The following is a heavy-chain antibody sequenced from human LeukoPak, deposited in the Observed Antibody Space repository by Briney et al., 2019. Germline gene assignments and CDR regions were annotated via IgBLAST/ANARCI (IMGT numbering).Heavy chain of an antibody. Sequence: PGGSLRLSCAASGFTFAGYTMHWVRQAPGKGLEWATLITYDGSTKYYADSVKGRLTISRDNSKNRLYLQMDSLRGEDTAVYYCAKDRSWHGLEYWGQGALVTVSS. CDR1: GFTFAGYT. CDR2: ITYDGSTK. D-gene: IGHD3-16*02. CDR3: AKDRSWHGLEY. V-gene: IGHV3-30*04. J-gene: IGHJ4*02.